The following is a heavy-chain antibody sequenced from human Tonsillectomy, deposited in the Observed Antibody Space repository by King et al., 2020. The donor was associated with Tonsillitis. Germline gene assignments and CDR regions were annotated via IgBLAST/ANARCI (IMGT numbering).Heavy chain of an antibody. CDR2: INAGNGNT. J-gene: IGHJ4*02. CDR1: GYTFTSYA. Sequence: QLVQSGAEVKKPGASVKVSCKASGYTFTSYAMHWVRQAPGQRLEWMGWINAGNGNTKYSQKFQGRVTITRDTSASTAYMELSSLRSEDTAVYYCASAPFYDYVWGINDWGIDYWGQGTLVTVSS. CDR3: ASAPFYDYVWGINDWGIDY. V-gene: IGHV1-3*01. D-gene: IGHD3-16*01.